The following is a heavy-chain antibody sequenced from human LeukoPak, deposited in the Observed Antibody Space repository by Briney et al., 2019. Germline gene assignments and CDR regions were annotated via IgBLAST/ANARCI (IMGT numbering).Heavy chain of an antibody. CDR2: IRYDGGNK. CDR1: GFTFSSYG. Sequence: PGGSLRLSCAASGFTFSSYGMHWVRQAPGKGLEWVAFIRYDGGNKYYADSVKGRFTISRDHSKNTLYLQMNSLRAEDTAVYYCAKERDTAMVTIDYWGQGTLVTVSS. V-gene: IGHV3-30*02. J-gene: IGHJ4*02. CDR3: AKERDTAMVTIDY. D-gene: IGHD5-18*01.